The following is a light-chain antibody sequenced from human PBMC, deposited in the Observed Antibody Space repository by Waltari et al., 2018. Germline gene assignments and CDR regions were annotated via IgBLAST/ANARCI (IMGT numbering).Light chain of an antibody. CDR1: QSISSY. V-gene: IGKV1-39*01. CDR3: QQSYSTPLT. Sequence: DIQMTQSLSSLSASVGDRVTITCRASQSISSYLNWYQQKQGKDHKLLIYDASSLQSGVPSRFSDSGSGTDFTLTQSSLQPEDFATYYCQQSYSTPLTFGGGTKVEIK. CDR2: DAS. J-gene: IGKJ4*01.